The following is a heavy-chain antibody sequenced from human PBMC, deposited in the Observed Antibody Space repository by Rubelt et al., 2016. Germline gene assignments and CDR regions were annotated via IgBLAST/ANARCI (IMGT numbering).Heavy chain of an antibody. D-gene: IGHD1-26*01. CDR1: GFTFSSYW. Sequence: EVQLVESGGGLVQPGGSLRLSCAASGFTFSSYWMHWVRQVPGKGLVWVSSISSSSTYMYYADSVKGRFTISRDDAKNSLYLQMNSLKTEDTAVYFCTTDPNSGSYFRGYWGQGSLVTVSS. J-gene: IGHJ4*02. V-gene: IGHV3-21*03. CDR3: TTDPNSGSYFRGY. CDR2: ISSSSTYM.